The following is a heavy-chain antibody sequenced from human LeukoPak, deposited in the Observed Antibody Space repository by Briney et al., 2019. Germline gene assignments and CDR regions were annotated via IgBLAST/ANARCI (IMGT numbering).Heavy chain of an antibody. D-gene: IGHD3-10*01. Sequence: GGSLRLSCTVSGFIFGDYTMNWVRQAPGKGLEWVSFIRSQDLGATTAYAASVKGRFTILRDDSKSIAYLQMNSLKTDDTAVNYCTRTPRSAGDYYDTWGQGTMVTVSS. CDR1: GFIFGDYT. CDR2: IRSQDLGATT. CDR3: TRTPRSAGDYYDT. V-gene: IGHV3-49*04. J-gene: IGHJ3*02.